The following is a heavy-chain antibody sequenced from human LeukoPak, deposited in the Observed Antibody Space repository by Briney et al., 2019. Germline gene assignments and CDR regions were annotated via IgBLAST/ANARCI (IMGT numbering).Heavy chain of an antibody. Sequence: GGSLRLSCAASGFTFDDYAMHWVRQAPGKGLEWVSGISWNSGSIGYADSVKGRFTISRDNAKNSLYLQMSSLRAEDTAVYYCTRVEETATTAAIIRKYSYYYYYMDVWGKGNTVTVSS. J-gene: IGHJ6*03. D-gene: IGHD4-11*01. CDR1: GFTFDDYA. V-gene: IGHV3-9*01. CDR3: TRVEETATTAAIIRKYSYYYYYMDV. CDR2: ISWNSGSI.